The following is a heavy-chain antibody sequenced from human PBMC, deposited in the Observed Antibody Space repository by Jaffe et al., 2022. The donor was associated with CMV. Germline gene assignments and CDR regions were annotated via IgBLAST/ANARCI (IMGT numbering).Heavy chain of an antibody. CDR1: GFTFSSYA. J-gene: IGHJ4*02. V-gene: IGHV3-23*01. CDR2: ISGSGGST. CDR3: AKDGQAHYYDSSGRGSDYFDY. Sequence: EVQLLESGGGLVQPGGSLRLSCAASGFTFSSYAMSWVRQAPGKGLEWVSAISGSGGSTYYADSVKGRFTISRDNSKNTLYLQMNSLRAEDTAVYYCAKDGQAHYYDSSGRGSDYFDYWGQGTLVTVSS. D-gene: IGHD3-22*01.